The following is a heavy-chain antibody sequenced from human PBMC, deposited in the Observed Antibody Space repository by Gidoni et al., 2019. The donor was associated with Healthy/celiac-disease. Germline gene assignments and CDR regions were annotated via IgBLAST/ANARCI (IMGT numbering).Heavy chain of an antibody. CDR2: SSGSGGST. CDR3: AKDWGRICSGGSCYFPGNYYYGMDV. V-gene: IGHV3-23*01. CDR1: GVTFSSYA. D-gene: IGHD2-15*01. Sequence: EVQLLESGGGLVQPGGSLRLSCAASGVTFSSYAMSWVHQAPGKGLEWVSASSGSGGSTYYADSVKGRFTISRDNSKNTLYLQMNSLRAEDTAVYYCAKDWGRICSGGSCYFPGNYYYGMDVWGQGTTVTVSS. J-gene: IGHJ6*02.